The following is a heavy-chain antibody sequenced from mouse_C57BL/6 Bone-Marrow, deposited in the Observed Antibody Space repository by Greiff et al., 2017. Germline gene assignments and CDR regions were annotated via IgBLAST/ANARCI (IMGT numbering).Heavy chain of an antibody. CDR2: ISDGGSYT. CDR1: GFTFSSYA. V-gene: IGHV5-4*01. CDR3: ARDYYTHYAMDY. D-gene: IGHD2-12*01. J-gene: IGHJ4*01. Sequence: EVKVVESGGGLVKPGGSLKLSCAASGFTFSSYAMSWVRQTPEKRLEWVATISDGGSYTYYPDNVKGRFTISRDNAKNNLYLQMSHLKSEDTAMYYCARDYYTHYAMDYWGQGTSVTVSS.